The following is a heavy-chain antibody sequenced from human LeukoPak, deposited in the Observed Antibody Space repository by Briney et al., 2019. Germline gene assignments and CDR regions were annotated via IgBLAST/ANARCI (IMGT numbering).Heavy chain of an antibody. Sequence: PGGSLRLSCAASGFTFSGSAMHWVRQASGKGLEWVGRIRSKANSYATAYAASVKGRFTISRDDSKNTAYLQMNSLKTEDTAVYYCTSTYYYDSSGYYPTPSWDQGTLVTVSS. CDR2: IRSKANSYAT. J-gene: IGHJ4*02. CDR1: GFTFSGSA. D-gene: IGHD3-22*01. CDR3: TSTYYYDSSGYYPTPS. V-gene: IGHV3-73*01.